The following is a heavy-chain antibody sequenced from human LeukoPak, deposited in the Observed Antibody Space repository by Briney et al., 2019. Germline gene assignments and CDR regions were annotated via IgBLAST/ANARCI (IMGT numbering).Heavy chain of an antibody. V-gene: IGHV1-69*06. J-gene: IGHJ4*02. CDR3: ASITGTAGHFDY. D-gene: IGHD1-20*01. Sequence: GASVKVSCKASGGTFSSYAISWVRQAPGQGLEWMGGIIPIFGTANYAQKFQGRVTITADKSTSTAYMELSSLRSEDTAVYYCASITGTAGHFDYWGQGTLVTVSS. CDR2: IIPIFGTA. CDR1: GGTFSSYA.